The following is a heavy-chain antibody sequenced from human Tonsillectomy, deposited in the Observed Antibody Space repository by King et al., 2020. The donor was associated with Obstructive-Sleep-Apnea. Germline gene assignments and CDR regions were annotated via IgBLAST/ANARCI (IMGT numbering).Heavy chain of an antibody. CDR2: IYYSGST. CDR3: ASGDCSSTSCYVNDY. Sequence: VPLQESGPGLVKPSQTLSLTCTVSGGSISSGDYYWSWIRQPPGKGLEWIGYIYYSGSTYYNPSLKSRVTISVDTSKNQFSLKLSSVTAADTAVYYCASGDCSSTSCYVNDYWGQGTLVTVSS. J-gene: IGHJ4*02. V-gene: IGHV4-30-4*01. D-gene: IGHD2-2*01. CDR1: GGSISSGDYY.